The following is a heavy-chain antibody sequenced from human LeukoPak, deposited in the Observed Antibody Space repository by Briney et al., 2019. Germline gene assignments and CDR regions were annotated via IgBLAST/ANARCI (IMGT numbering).Heavy chain of an antibody. J-gene: IGHJ4*02. V-gene: IGHV3-9*01. CDR1: GFTFSSYW. CDR2: ISWNSGSI. Sequence: GGSLRLSCVASGFTFSSYWMHWVRQAPGKGLEWVSGISWNSGSIGYADSVKGRFTISRDNAKNSLYLQMNSLGAEDTALYYCAKDGGWETYYFDYWGQGTLVTASS. D-gene: IGHD6-19*01. CDR3: AKDGGWETYYFDY.